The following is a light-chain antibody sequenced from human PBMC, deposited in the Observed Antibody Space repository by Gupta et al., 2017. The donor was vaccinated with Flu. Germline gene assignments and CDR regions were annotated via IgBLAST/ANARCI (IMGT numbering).Light chain of an antibody. CDR2: SNN. J-gene: IGLJ2*01. CDR1: SSNIGSNT. Sequence: RVTISSSGSSSNIGSNTVNWYQQRPGTAPNLLIYSNNKRPSGVPDRFFGSKSGTSAALAISGLQAEDEADYYCAAGDDSRSGVVFGGGTKVTVL. V-gene: IGLV1-44*01. CDR3: AAGDDSRSGVV.